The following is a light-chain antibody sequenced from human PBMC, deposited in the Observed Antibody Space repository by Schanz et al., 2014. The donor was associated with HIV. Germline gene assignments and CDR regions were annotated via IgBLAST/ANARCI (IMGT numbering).Light chain of an antibody. CDR2: GDK. CDR1: SSNIGAGYE. Sequence: QSVLTQPPSVSGAPGQRVTISCTGSSSNIGAGYEVHWYKQLPETAPKLLIFGDKNRPSGVPDRYSGSKSGTSASLAISGRQYDEEADYYCAAWDVNLNGPVFGGGTKLTVL. J-gene: IGLJ2*01. CDR3: AAWDVNLNGPV. V-gene: IGLV1-40*01.